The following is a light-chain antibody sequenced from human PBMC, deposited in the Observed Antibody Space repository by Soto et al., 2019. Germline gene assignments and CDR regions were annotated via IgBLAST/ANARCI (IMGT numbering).Light chain of an antibody. CDR1: QDIGKF. CDR2: DGS. V-gene: IGKV1-33*01. J-gene: IGKJ3*01. CDR3: QQYDNVVFT. Sequence: DVQMTQSPPSLSASVGERITITCQASQDIGKFLNCYQQKPGKAPKILIYDGSNLETGVPGRFSGGGSGTHFTFTNSSLQTEDIGTYYCQQYDNVVFTFGPGTKVDLK.